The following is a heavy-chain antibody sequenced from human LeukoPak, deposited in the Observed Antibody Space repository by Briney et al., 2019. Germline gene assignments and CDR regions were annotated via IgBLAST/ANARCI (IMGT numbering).Heavy chain of an antibody. J-gene: IGHJ6*02. CDR3: AKDTYYDFWSGYDYYYGMDV. D-gene: IGHD3-3*01. CDR2: ISGSGGST. CDR1: GFTFRSYA. Sequence: PGGSLRLSCAASGFTFRSYAMSWVRQAPGKGLEWVSAISGSGGSTYYADSVKGRFTISRDNSKNTLYLQMNSLRAEDTAVYYCAKDTYYDFWSGYDYYYGMDVWGQGTTVTVSS. V-gene: IGHV3-23*01.